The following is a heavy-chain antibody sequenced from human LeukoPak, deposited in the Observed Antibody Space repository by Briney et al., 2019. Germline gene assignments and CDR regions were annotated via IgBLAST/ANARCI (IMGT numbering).Heavy chain of an antibody. D-gene: IGHD2-2*01. CDR2: ISSSSSTI. Sequence: GGSLRLSCAASGFTFSSYSMNWVRQAPRKGLEWVSYISSSSSTIYYADSVKGRFTISRDNSKNTLYLQMNSLRAEDTAVYYCAKGGYCSSTSCPGDYWGQGTLVTVSS. CDR1: GFTFSSYS. V-gene: IGHV3-48*01. CDR3: AKGGYCSSTSCPGDY. J-gene: IGHJ4*02.